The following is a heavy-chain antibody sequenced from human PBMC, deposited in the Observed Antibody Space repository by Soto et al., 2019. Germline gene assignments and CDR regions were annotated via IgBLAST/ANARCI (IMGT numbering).Heavy chain of an antibody. CDR1: GFTFSSYA. CDR3: ARDRHDFGYYYYGMDV. J-gene: IGHJ6*02. D-gene: IGHD4-17*01. V-gene: IGHV3-30-3*01. CDR2: ISYDGSNK. Sequence: QVQLVESGGGVVQPGRSLRLSCAASGFTFSSYAMHWVRQAPGKGLEWVAVISYDGSNKYYADSVKGRFTISRDNSKNTLYLQMNSLRAEGTAVYYCARDRHDFGYYYYGMDVWGQGTTVTVSS.